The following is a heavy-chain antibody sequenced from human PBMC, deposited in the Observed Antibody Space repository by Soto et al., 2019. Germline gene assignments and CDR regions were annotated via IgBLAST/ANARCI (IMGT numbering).Heavy chain of an antibody. CDR3: AREGGGLHCSSTSCLGMDV. Sequence: PSETLSLTCTVSGGSISSYYWSWIRQPPGKGLEWIGYIYYSGSTNYNPSLKSRVTISVDTSKNQFSLKLSSVTAADTAVYYCAREGGGLHCSSTSCLGMDVWGQGTTVTVSS. CDR2: IYYSGST. V-gene: IGHV4-59*01. D-gene: IGHD2-2*01. J-gene: IGHJ6*02. CDR1: GGSISSYY.